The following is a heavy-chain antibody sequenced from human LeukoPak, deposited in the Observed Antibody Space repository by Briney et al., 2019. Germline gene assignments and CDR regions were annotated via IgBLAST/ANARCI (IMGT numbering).Heavy chain of an antibody. CDR2: IIPIFGTA. CDR1: GGTFSSYA. V-gene: IGHV1-69*13. J-gene: IGHJ5*02. D-gene: IGHD2-21*02. Sequence: ASVKVSCKASGGTFSSYAISWVRQAPGQGLEWMGGIIPIFGTANYAQKFQGRVTITADESTSTAYMELSSLRSEDTAVYYCARVRCGGDCYSSPYNWFDPWGQGTLVTVSS. CDR3: ARVRCGGDCYSSPYNWFDP.